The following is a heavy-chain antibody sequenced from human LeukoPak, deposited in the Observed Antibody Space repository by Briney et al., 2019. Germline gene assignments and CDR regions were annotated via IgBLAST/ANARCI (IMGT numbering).Heavy chain of an antibody. CDR1: GYTFTNYY. V-gene: IGHV1-46*01. Sequence: ASVKVSCKASGYTFTNYYMHWVRQAPGQAPGQGLEWMGIINPTGGSTSYAQKFQGRVTMTRDTSTSTVYMELTSLRSEDTAVYYCARDRCSGCDLTDAFDIWGQGTMVTVSS. CDR2: INPTGGST. D-gene: IGHD5-12*01. J-gene: IGHJ3*02. CDR3: ARDRCSGCDLTDAFDI.